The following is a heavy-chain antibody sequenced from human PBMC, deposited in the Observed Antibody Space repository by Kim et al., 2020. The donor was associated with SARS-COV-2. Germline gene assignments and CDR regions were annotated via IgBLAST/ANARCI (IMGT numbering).Heavy chain of an antibody. D-gene: IGHD2-2*01. J-gene: IGHJ4*02. CDR3: ASFTNGFDY. Sequence: TGYAQKFRGRVTMTRDTSTSTVYMELSSLRSEDTAVYYCASFTNGFDYWGQGTLVTVSS. V-gene: IGHV1-46*03. CDR2: T.